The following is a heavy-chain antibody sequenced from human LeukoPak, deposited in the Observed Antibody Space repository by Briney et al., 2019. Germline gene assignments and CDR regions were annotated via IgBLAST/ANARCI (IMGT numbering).Heavy chain of an antibody. CDR1: GGSFSGYY. V-gene: IGHV4-34*01. D-gene: IGHD6-13*01. Sequence: SETLSLTCAVYGGSFSGYYWSWIRQPPGKGLEWIGEINHSGSTNYNPSLKSRVTISVDTSKNQFSLQLNSVTPEDTAVYYCAREAQLVRDYWGQGTLVTVSS. CDR3: AREAQLVRDY. CDR2: INHSGST. J-gene: IGHJ4*02.